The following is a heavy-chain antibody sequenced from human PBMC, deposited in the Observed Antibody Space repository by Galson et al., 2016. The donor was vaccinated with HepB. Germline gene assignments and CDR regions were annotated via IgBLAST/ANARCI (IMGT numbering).Heavy chain of an antibody. V-gene: IGHV4-31*03. CDR3: AGDKNERGHSYGHFDY. D-gene: IGHD5-18*01. Sequence: TLSLTCTVSGGSISSGGYYWSWIRQHPGKGLEWIGYIHYSGSPYYNPSLESRVSISVDTSKNQFPLKLSSVTAADTAVYYCAGDKNERGHSYGHFDYWGQGALVTVSS. CDR1: GGSISSGGYY. CDR2: IHYSGSP. J-gene: IGHJ4*02.